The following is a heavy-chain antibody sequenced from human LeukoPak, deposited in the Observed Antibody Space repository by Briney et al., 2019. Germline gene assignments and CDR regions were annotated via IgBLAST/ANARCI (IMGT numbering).Heavy chain of an antibody. CDR2: VSYDGTET. CDR3: AKAPVAKLTTVTTLMSYYFDY. V-gene: IGHV3-30*18. D-gene: IGHD4-17*01. Sequence: PGRSLRLSCAASGFIFSRYGIHWVRQAPGKGLEWVAVVSYDGTETKYADSVKGRLNLSRDNSKNTVYLQMNSLTFEDTAVYYCAKAPVAKLTTVTTLMSYYFDYWGQGTLVTVSS. J-gene: IGHJ4*02. CDR1: GFIFSRYG.